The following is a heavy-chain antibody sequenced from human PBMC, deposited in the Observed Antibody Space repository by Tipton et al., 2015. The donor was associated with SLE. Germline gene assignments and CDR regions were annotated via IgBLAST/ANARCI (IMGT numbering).Heavy chain of an antibody. D-gene: IGHD2-15*01. CDR2: IYYSGST. V-gene: IGHV4-39*07. J-gene: IGHJ4*02. Sequence: TLSLTCTVSGGSISSSSYYWGWIRQPPGKGLEWIGSIYYSGSTYYNPSLKSRVTISVDTSKNQFSLKLSSVTAADTAVYYCARGAGSSGVFDYCGQGPLVTVSS. CDR1: GGSISSSSYY. CDR3: ARGAGSSGVFDY.